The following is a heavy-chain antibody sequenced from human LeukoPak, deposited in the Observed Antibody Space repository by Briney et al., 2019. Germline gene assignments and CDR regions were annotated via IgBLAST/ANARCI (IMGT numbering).Heavy chain of an antibody. Sequence: GGSLRLSCAASGFTFSSYNMNWVRQSPGKGLEWVASTDTTSQYIFYPDSVKGRFTISRDNTRNSLYLQMHSLRAEDSGLYYCARVTGYSSSWYSSYYYYYMDVWGKGTTVTVSS. CDR2: TDTTSQYI. D-gene: IGHD6-13*01. CDR3: ARVTGYSSSWYSSYYYYYMDV. V-gene: IGHV3-21*01. J-gene: IGHJ6*03. CDR1: GFTFSSYN.